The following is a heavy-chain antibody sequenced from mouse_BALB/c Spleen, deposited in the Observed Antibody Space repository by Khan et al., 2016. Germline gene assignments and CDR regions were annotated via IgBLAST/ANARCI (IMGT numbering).Heavy chain of an antibody. CDR3: ARENNYENYVMDY. J-gene: IGHJ4*01. CDR1: ECTFSNYV. V-gene: IGHV5-6-3*01. Sequence: EVELVESGGGLVQPGGSLKLSCATSECTFSNYVMSWVRQTPDKTLELVAAINSNGVSTYYPDSVKGRFTISRANAKNTLYLQMSSLKSEDTAMNYCARENNYENYVMDYWGQGTSVTVSS. CDR2: INSNGVST. D-gene: IGHD1-3*01.